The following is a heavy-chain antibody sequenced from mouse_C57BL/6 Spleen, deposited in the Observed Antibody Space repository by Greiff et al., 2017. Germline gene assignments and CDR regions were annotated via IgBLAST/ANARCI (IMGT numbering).Heavy chain of an antibody. D-gene: IGHD1-1*01. CDR3: AREAVGDY. V-gene: IGHV1-82*01. J-gene: IGHJ2*01. CDR2: FYPGDGDP. CDR1: GYAFSSSW. Sequence: QVQLQQSGPELVKPGASVKISCKASGYAFSSSWMNWVKQRPGKGLEWIGRFYPGDGDPNYNGKFKGKATLTADKSSSSAYMQLSSLTSEDSAVYFCAREAVGDYWGQGTTLTVSS.